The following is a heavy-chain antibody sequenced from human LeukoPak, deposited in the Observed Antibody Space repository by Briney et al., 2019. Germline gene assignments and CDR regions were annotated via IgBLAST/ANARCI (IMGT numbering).Heavy chain of an antibody. J-gene: IGHJ4*02. V-gene: IGHV3-9*01. D-gene: IGHD3-22*01. CDR1: GFTFDDYA. Sequence: PGGSLRLSCAASGFTFDDYAMHWVRQAPGKGPEWVSGISWNSGSIGYADSVKGRFTIPRDNAKNSLYLQMNSLRAEDTALYYCAKDASYYDSSGLIDYWGQGTLVTVSS. CDR2: ISWNSGSI. CDR3: AKDASYYDSSGLIDY.